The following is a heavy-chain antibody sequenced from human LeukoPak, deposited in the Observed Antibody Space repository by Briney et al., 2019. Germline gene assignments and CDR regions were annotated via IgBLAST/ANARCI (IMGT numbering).Heavy chain of an antibody. Sequence: ASVKVSCKASGYTFTSSGISWVRRAQGQGLEWMGWVSTYSGNRNYAQKFQGRVTMTRDTSTNTAYMELKNLRPDDTAIYYCARDLGYCSFGFGLGNCNRKWFDPWGQGTLVSVSS. CDR1: GYTFTSSG. CDR3: ARDLGYCSFGFGLGNCNRKWFDP. V-gene: IGHV1-18*01. D-gene: IGHD2-2*03. J-gene: IGHJ5*02. CDR2: VSTYSGNR.